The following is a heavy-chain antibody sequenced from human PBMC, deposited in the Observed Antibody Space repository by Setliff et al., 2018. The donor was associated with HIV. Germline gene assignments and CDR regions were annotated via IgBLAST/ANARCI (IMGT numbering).Heavy chain of an antibody. Sequence: ASVKVSCKASGYTFTSYDINWVRQATGQGLEWMGWMNPNSGNTGYAQKFQGRVTITADESTTTAYMELSSLRSEDTAVYYCVTGVYHDSSGYCPHWGQGTLVTVSS. CDR3: VTGVYHDSSGYCPH. CDR1: GYTFTSYD. J-gene: IGHJ1*01. D-gene: IGHD3-22*01. CDR2: MNPNSGNT. V-gene: IGHV1-8*03.